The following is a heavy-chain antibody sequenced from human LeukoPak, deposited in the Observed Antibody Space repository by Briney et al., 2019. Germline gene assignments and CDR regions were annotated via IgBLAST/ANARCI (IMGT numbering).Heavy chain of an antibody. CDR2: IYYSGST. CDR1: GGSISSSSYY. V-gene: IGHV4-39*01. D-gene: IGHD3-10*01. J-gene: IGHJ6*03. Sequence: SETLSLTCTVSGGSISSSSYYWGWIRQPPGKGLEWIGSIYYSGSTYYNPSLKSRVTISVDTSKNQFSLKLSSVTAADTAVYYCARPRAGFGELSYYYYMDVWGKGTTVTVS. CDR3: ARPRAGFGELSYYYYMDV.